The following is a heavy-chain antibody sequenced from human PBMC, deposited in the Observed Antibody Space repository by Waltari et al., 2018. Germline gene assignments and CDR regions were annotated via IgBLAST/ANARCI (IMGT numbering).Heavy chain of an antibody. J-gene: IGHJ3*02. Sequence: QITLKESGPTLVKPTQTLTLTCTFSGFSLSTSGVGVGWIRQPPGKALDWLALIYWNDDKRYSPSLKSRLTITKDTSKNQVVLTMTNMDPVDTATYYCAHRLQLWSKYYYDSSGYYGGAFDIWGQGTMVTVSS. D-gene: IGHD3-22*01. CDR1: GFSLSTSGVG. CDR2: IYWNDDK. V-gene: IGHV2-5*01. CDR3: AHRLQLWSKYYYDSSGYYGGAFDI.